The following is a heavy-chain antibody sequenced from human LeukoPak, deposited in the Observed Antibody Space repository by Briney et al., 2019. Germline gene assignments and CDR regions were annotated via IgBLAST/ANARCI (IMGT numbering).Heavy chain of an antibody. CDR2: IYPDDSDT. J-gene: IGHJ4*02. D-gene: IGHD6-19*01. CDR1: GYSFTNYW. Sequence: GESLKISCRGSGYSFTNYWIGWVRQIPGKGLEWMGIIYPDDSDTRYGPSFQGQVTISADKSINTAYLQWSSLKASDTAMYYCARTGTSGWSPFDYWGQGTLVTVSS. V-gene: IGHV5-51*01. CDR3: ARTGTSGWSPFDY.